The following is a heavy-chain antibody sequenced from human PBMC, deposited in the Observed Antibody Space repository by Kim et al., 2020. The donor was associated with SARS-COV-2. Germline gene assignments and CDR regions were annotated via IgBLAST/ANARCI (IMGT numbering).Heavy chain of an antibody. CDR2: INSDGSST. V-gene: IGHV3-74*01. CDR1: GFTFRSYW. J-gene: IGHJ4*02. Sequence: GGSLRLSCAASGFTFRSYWMHWVRQAPGKGLVWVSRINSDGSSTTYADSVKGRFTISRDNAKNTLYLQMNSLRAEDTAVYYCARVRSGYSYGVDYWGQGTLVTVSS. D-gene: IGHD5-18*01. CDR3: ARVRSGYSYGVDY.